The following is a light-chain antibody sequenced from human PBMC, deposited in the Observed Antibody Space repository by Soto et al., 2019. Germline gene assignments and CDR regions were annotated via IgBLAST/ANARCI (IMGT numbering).Light chain of an antibody. Sequence: QSVLTQPRSVSGSPGQSVTMSCTGTSSDGGDYNYVSWYQQYPGKAPKLVIYDVSKRPSGVPDRFSGSKSGNTASLTISGLQAEDEADYYCCSFAGSYTFWVFGGGTKLTVL. V-gene: IGLV2-11*01. CDR3: CSFAGSYTFWV. J-gene: IGLJ3*02. CDR2: DVS. CDR1: SSDGGDYNY.